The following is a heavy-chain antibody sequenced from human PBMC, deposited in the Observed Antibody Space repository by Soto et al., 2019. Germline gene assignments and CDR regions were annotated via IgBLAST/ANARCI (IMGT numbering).Heavy chain of an antibody. CDR3: TTGIVVVITSGMDV. Sequence: EVQLVESGGGLVKPGGSLRLSCAASGFTFSNAWMSWVRQAPGKGLEWVGRIKRKTDGGTTDYAAPVKGRFTISRDDSKNTLYLQMNSLKTEDTAVYYCTTGIVVVITSGMDVWGQGTTVTVSS. CDR2: IKRKTDGGTT. D-gene: IGHD3-22*01. V-gene: IGHV3-15*01. CDR1: GFTFSNAW. J-gene: IGHJ6*02.